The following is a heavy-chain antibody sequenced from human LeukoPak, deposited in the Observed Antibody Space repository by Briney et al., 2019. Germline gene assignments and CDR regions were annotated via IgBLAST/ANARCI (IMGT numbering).Heavy chain of an antibody. Sequence: PSETLSLTCAVYGGSFSGYYWSWIRQPPGKGLEWIGEINHSGSTNYNPSLKSRVTISVDTSKNQFSLKLSSVTAADTAVYYCARRRILPVRGVINWFDPWGQGTLVTVSS. CDR2: INHSGST. CDR3: ARRRILPVRGVINWFDP. V-gene: IGHV4-34*01. D-gene: IGHD3-10*01. J-gene: IGHJ5*02. CDR1: GGSFSGYY.